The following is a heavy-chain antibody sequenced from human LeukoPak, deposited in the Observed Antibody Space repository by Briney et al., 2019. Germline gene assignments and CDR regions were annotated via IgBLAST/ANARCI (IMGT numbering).Heavy chain of an antibody. CDR2: IQYDGSNK. V-gene: IGHV3-30*02. CDR1: GFTFSSYG. D-gene: IGHD3-9*01. Sequence: PGGSLRLSCAASGFTFSSYGMHWVRQAPGKGLEWVTFIQYDGSNKYYADSVKGRFTISRDNSKNTLYLQMNSLRAEDTAVYYCARVGRDILTGYGADYWGQGTLVTVSS. J-gene: IGHJ4*02. CDR3: ARVGRDILTGYGADY.